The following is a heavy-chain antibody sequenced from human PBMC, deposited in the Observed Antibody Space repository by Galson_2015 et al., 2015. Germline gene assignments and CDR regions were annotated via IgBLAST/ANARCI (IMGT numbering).Heavy chain of an antibody. V-gene: IGHV2-5*02. CDR3: AHSRYYYGSGSFYGMDV. J-gene: IGHJ6*02. CDR1: GFSLSTSGVG. D-gene: IGHD3-10*01. CDR2: IYWDDDK. Sequence: PALVKPTQTLTLTCTFSGFSLSTSGVGVGWIRQPPGKALEWLALIYWDDDKRYSPSLKSRLTITKDTSKNQVVLTMTNMDPVDTATYYCAHSRYYYGSGSFYGMDVWGQGTTVTVSS.